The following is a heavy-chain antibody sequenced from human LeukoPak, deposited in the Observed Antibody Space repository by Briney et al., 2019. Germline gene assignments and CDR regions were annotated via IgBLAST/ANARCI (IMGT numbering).Heavy chain of an antibody. CDR3: AKDSASYYYDSSGYYYFDY. CDR2: ISGSGGST. D-gene: IGHD3-22*01. J-gene: IGHJ4*02. V-gene: IGHV3-23*01. CDR1: GFTFSSYA. Sequence: GGSLRLSCAASGFTFSSYAMSWVRQAPGKGLEWVSAISGSGGSTYYADSVKGRFTISRDNSKNTLHLQMNSLRAEDTAVYYCAKDSASYYYDSSGYYYFDYWGQGTLVTVSS.